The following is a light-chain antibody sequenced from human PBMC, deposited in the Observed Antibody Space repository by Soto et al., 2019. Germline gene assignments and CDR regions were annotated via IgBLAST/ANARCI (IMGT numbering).Light chain of an antibody. CDR2: AAS. V-gene: IGKV1-9*01. CDR3: QHLNDYRYT. J-gene: IGKJ2*01. CDR1: QAISSS. Sequence: DIQLNQSPSFLSASVGDRVTITCRASQAISSSLAWYQHNPRKAPKLLIYAASTLQNGVPSSFSGSGSGTEFTLTISSLQPEDFATYYCQHLNDYRYTFGQGTKVEIK.